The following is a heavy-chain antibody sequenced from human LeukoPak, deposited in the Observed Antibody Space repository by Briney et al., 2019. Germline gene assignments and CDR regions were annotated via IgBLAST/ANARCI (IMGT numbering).Heavy chain of an antibody. CDR2: ISSNGGST. CDR1: GFTFSDYA. CDR3: ARESRGEAGTWDY. Sequence: GGSLRLSCAASGFTFSDYAMHWVRKAPGKGLEYVSAISSNGGSTYYANSVKGRFTISRDSSKNTLYLQMGSLRAEDMAVYYCARESRGEAGTWDYWGQGTLVTVSS. V-gene: IGHV3-64*01. D-gene: IGHD1-1*01. J-gene: IGHJ4*02.